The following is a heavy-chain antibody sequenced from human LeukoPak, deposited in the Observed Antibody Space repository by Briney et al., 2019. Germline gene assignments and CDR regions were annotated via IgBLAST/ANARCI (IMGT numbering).Heavy chain of an antibody. V-gene: IGHV3-30*01. Sequence: GGSLRLSCAASGFTFSSYAMHWVRQAPGKGLEWVAVISYDGSSKYYADSVKGRFTISRDNSKNTLYLQMNSLRAEDTAVYYCARILHYYDSSGYFDYWGQGTLVTVSS. J-gene: IGHJ4*02. CDR3: ARILHYYDSSGYFDY. CDR2: ISYDGSSK. CDR1: GFTFSSYA. D-gene: IGHD3-22*01.